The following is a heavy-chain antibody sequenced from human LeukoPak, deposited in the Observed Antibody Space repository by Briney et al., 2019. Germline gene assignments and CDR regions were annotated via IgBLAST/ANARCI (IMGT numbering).Heavy chain of an antibody. CDR1: GFTFSDYY. Sequence: PGGSLRLSCAASGFTFSDYYMSSIRQAPGKWLGWVSYISSSGSTIYYADSVKGRFTISRDNAKNSLYLQMNSLRAEDTAVYYCASEYYDFWSGSGGQGTLVTVSS. CDR3: ASEYYDFWSGS. J-gene: IGHJ4*02. D-gene: IGHD3-3*01. CDR2: ISSSGSTI. V-gene: IGHV3-11*04.